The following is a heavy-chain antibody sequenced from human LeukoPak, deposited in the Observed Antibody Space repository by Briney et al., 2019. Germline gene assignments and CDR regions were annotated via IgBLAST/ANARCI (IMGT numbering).Heavy chain of an antibody. D-gene: IGHD4-17*01. CDR1: GGSISSSSYY. V-gene: IGHV4-39*07. CDR2: IYHSGST. Sequence: LETLSLTCTVSGGSISSSSYYWGWIRQPPGKGLEWIGSIYHSGSTYYNPSLKSRVTISVDTSKNQFSLKLSSVTAADTAVYYCARIRLPAPLGGYGDYFHWFDPWGQGTLVTVSS. CDR3: ARIRLPAPLGGYGDYFHWFDP. J-gene: IGHJ5*02.